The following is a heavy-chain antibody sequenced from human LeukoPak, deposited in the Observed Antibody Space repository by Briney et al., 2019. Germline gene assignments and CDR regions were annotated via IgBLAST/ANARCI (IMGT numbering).Heavy chain of an antibody. V-gene: IGHV3-30*04. J-gene: IGHJ4*02. D-gene: IGHD5-12*01. CDR1: GFTFSSYA. CDR3: AGQWLRLGAIDY. Sequence: PGGSLRLSCAASGFTFSSYAMHWVRQAPGKGLEWVAVISYDGSNKYYADSVKGRFTISRDNSKNTLYLQMNSLRVDDTAVYYCAGQWLRLGAIDYWGQGTLVSVSS. CDR2: ISYDGSNK.